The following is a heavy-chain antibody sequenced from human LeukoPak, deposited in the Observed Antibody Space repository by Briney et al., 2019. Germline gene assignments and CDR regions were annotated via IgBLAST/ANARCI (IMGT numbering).Heavy chain of an antibody. J-gene: IGHJ4*02. D-gene: IGHD4-17*01. CDR3: TGRHYGDYVVDN. CDR1: GFTFNGSA. V-gene: IGHV3-73*01. Sequence: PGGSLKLSCATSGFTFNGSALHWVRQASGQGLEWVGRIRSKAHRYATAYAASVRGRFTVSRDDSKNMAYLQMNSLKTEDTAIYYCTGRHYGDYVVDNWGQGTLVTVSS. CDR2: IRSKAHRYAT.